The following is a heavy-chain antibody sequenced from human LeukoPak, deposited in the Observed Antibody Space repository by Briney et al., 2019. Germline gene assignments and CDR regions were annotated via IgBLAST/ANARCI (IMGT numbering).Heavy chain of an antibody. Sequence: SETLSLTCTVSGGSISSNYWSWIRQPPGKGLEWIGYIYYSGSTNYNPSLKSRVTISVDTSKNQFSLKLSSVTAADTAVYYCAREGYCSSTSCLFGFDPWGQGTLVTVSS. CDR2: IYYSGST. CDR1: GGSISSNY. J-gene: IGHJ5*02. D-gene: IGHD2-2*01. CDR3: AREGYCSSTSCLFGFDP. V-gene: IGHV4-59*01.